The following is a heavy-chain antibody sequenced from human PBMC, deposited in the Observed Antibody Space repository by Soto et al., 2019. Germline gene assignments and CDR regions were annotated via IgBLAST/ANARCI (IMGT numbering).Heavy chain of an antibody. CDR2: IYHSGST. CDR1: GGSISSSNW. D-gene: IGHD6-13*01. V-gene: IGHV4-4*02. Sequence: QVQLQESGPGLVKPSGTLSLTCAVSGGSISSSNWWSWVRQPPGKGLEWIGEIYHSGSTNYTPSLKSRFTISVDKSKKQFSLKLSSVTAADTAVYYCARDPSRDSSSWYRSRWFDPWGQGTMVTVSS. CDR3: ARDPSRDSSSWYRSRWFDP. J-gene: IGHJ5*02.